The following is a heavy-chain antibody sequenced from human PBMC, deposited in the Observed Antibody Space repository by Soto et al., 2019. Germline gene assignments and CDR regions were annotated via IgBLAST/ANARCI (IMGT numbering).Heavy chain of an antibody. D-gene: IGHD5-18*01. CDR1: GFIFGNYA. CDR3: AKWAGGALVTGGGDY. CDR2: VSGSGGTN. V-gene: IGHV3-23*01. J-gene: IGHJ4*02. Sequence: EVQLLESGGGLVQPGGSLRLSCAASGFIFGNYAMSWVRQAPGKGLEWVSTVSGSGGTNYYADFVTGRFSITRANPQNTLDLHMNSLRAEDTAIYYCAKWAGGALVTGGGDYWGQGTLVTVSS.